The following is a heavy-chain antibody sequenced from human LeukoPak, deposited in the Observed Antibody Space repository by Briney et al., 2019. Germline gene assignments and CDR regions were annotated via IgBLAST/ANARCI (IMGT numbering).Heavy chain of an antibody. V-gene: IGHV1-18*01. J-gene: IGHJ4*02. Sequence: ASVKVSCKASGYTFTSYGISWVRQAPGQGLEWMGWISAYNGNTNYAQKFQGRVTMTRDTSINTAYMELSRLRSDDTAVYYCARDVSYYDSGYYYDYWGQGTLVTVSS. CDR3: ARDVSYYDSGYYYDY. D-gene: IGHD3-22*01. CDR1: GYTFTSYG. CDR2: ISAYNGNT.